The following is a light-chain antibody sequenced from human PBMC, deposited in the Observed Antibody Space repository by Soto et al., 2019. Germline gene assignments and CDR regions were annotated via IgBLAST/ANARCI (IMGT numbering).Light chain of an antibody. Sequence: QAVVTQPPSVSAAPGQTVTISCSGSNSNIGKNYVSWYQQLPGAAPKLLIYDSNKRPSGIPERFSASKSGTSATLGITGLQTGDEADYYCGAWDGSLRLYVFGTGTKVTVL. CDR3: GAWDGSLRLYV. J-gene: IGLJ1*01. CDR2: DSN. CDR1: NSNIGKNY. V-gene: IGLV1-51*01.